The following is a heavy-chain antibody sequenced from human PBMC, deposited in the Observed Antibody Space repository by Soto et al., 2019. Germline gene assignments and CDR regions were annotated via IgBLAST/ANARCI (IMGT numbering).Heavy chain of an antibody. J-gene: IGHJ4*02. CDR3: AKDVVAAAGTGTVFDY. D-gene: IGHD6-13*01. Sequence: SVKVSCKASGFTFFTSAVQWVRQARGQRLEWIGWIVVGSGNTNYAQKFEERVTITRDMSTNTAYMELTSLRAEDTAVYYCAKDVVAAAGTGTVFDYWGQGTLVTVSS. V-gene: IGHV1-58*01. CDR2: IVVGSGNT. CDR1: GFTFFTSA.